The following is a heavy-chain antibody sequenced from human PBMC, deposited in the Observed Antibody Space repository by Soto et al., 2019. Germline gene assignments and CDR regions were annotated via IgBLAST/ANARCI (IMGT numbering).Heavy chain of an antibody. CDR2: ISATGDTI. D-gene: IGHD3-9*01. V-gene: IGHV3-23*01. CDR1: GFTFSSYA. CDR3: AKDAYYDLSTGTGYYYYGLDV. J-gene: IGHJ6*02. Sequence: VGSLRLSCAASGFTFSSYAMTWLRQAPGKGLEWVSVISATGDTIYYADSVEGRFTISRDNSNSTLSLRMDSLTADDTAVYFCAKDAYYDLSTGTGYYYYGLDVWGQGTTVTVSS.